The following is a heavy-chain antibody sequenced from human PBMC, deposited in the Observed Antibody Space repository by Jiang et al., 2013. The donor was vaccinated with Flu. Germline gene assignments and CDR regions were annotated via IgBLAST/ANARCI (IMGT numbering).Heavy chain of an antibody. V-gene: IGHV3-13*01. CDR3: ARSPLGIAVAGTSEWYFDL. CDR1: GFTFSSYD. CDR2: IGTAGDT. J-gene: IGHJ2*01. D-gene: IGHD6-19*01. Sequence: RLSCAASGFTFSSYDMHWVRQATGKGLEWVSAIGTAGDTYYPGSVKGRFTISRENAKNSLYLQMNSLRAGDTAVYYCARSPLGIAVAGTSEWYFDLWGRGTLVTVSS.